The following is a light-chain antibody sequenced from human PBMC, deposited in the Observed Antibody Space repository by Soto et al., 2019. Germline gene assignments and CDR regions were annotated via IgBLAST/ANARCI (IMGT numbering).Light chain of an antibody. CDR2: GAS. CDR3: QQYGSSGT. CDR1: QSVSNNY. J-gene: IGKJ1*01. V-gene: IGKV3-20*01. Sequence: ETVLTQSPGTVYLSPGDRATLPCRASQSVSNNYLAWYQQKPGQAPRLLIYGASNRATGIPDRFSGSGSGTDFTLTISRLEPEDFAVYYCQQYGSSGTFGQGTKVDI.